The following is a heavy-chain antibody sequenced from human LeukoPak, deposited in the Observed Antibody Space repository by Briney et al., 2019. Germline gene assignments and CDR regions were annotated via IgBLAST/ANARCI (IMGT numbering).Heavy chain of an antibody. V-gene: IGHV1-3*01. CDR2: ISADNGNT. CDR1: GYTFTSYA. Sequence: ASVKVSCKASGYTFTSYAIHWVRQAPGQRLEWMGWISADNGNTKYSQNFQGRVTFISNTSATTAFMELSSLRSEDAAVYYCAKDSGSGNNDYWGQGTLVTVSS. J-gene: IGHJ4*02. D-gene: IGHD1-26*01. CDR3: AKDSGSGNNDY.